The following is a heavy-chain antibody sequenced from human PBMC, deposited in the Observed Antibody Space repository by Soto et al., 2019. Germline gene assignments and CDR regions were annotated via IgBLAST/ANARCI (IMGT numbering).Heavy chain of an antibody. D-gene: IGHD6-6*01. CDR2: IIPIFGTA. V-gene: IGHV1-69*13. CDR3: ASPSIAARPPVPEYFQH. J-gene: IGHJ1*01. CDR1: GGTFSSYA. Sequence: GASVKVSCKASGGTFSSYAISWVRQAPGQGLEWMGGIIPIFGTANYAQKFQGRVTITADESTSTAYMELSSLRSEDTAVYYCASPSIAARPPVPEYFQHWGQGTXVTVS.